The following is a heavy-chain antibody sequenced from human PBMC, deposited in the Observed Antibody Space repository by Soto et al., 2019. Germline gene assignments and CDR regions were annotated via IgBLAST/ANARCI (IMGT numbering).Heavy chain of an antibody. CDR2: IIPILGIA. CDR1: GGTFSSYT. CDR3: ARSLIPTGFDP. Sequence: ASVKVSCKASGGTFSSYTISWVRQAPGQGLEWMGRIIPILGIANYAQKFQGRVTITADKSTSTAYMELSSLRSEDTAVYYCARSLIPTGFDPWGQGTLVTVSS. J-gene: IGHJ5*02. V-gene: IGHV1-69*02. D-gene: IGHD2-2*01.